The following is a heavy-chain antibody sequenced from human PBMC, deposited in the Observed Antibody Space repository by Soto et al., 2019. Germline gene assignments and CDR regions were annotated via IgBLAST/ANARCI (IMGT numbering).Heavy chain of an antibody. D-gene: IGHD5-18*01. V-gene: IGHV3-11*01. Sequence: QVQLVESGGDLVKPGGSLRLSCAASGFTFSDYYMSWIRQAPGKGLEWVSSITSSGSTTYYTDSVKGRFTISRDNAKNSLSLQMNSLRAEDTALYYCARERYSSGPYYFDYWGQGTLVTVSS. CDR1: GFTFSDYY. CDR3: ARERYSSGPYYFDY. J-gene: IGHJ4*02. CDR2: ITSSGSTT.